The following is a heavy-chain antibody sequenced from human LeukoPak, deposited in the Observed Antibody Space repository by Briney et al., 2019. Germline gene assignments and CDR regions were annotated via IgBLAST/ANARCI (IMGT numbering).Heavy chain of an antibody. CDR3: ARDNRLAGGYYYDSSGLGAYY. J-gene: IGHJ4*02. D-gene: IGHD3-22*01. CDR1: GGSISSGSYY. V-gene: IGHV4-61*02. CDR2: IYTSGST. Sequence: SQTLSLTCTVSGGSISSGSYYWSWIRQPAGKGLEWIGRIYTSGSTNYNPSLKSRVTISVDTSKNQFSLKLSSVTAADTAVYYCARDNRLAGGYYYDSSGLGAYYWGQGTLVTVSS.